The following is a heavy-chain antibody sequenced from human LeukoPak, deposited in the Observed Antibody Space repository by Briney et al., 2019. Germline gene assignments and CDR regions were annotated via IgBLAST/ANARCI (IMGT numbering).Heavy chain of an antibody. CDR2: ISGSGSNT. V-gene: IGHV3-23*01. J-gene: IGHJ4*02. Sequence: GGSLRLSCAASGLTFSSFAMSWVRQAPGKGLEWVSAISGSGSNTYYADSVKGRFTISRDNSKNTLYLQMNSLRAEDTAVYYCANRGSGWYFDYWGQGTLVTVSS. CDR3: ANRGSGWYFDY. CDR1: GLTFSSFA. D-gene: IGHD6-19*01.